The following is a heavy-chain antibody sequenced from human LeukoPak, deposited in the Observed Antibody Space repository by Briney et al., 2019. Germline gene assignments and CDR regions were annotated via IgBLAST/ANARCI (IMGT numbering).Heavy chain of an antibody. CDR1: GYTFTSYG. D-gene: IGHD4-11*01. J-gene: IGHJ4*02. Sequence: ASVKVSCKASGYTFTSYGISWVRQAPGQGLEWMGWISAYNGNTNYAQKLQGRVTMTTDTSTSTAYMELRSLRSDDTAVYYCARDLWRVGLSGLPDYSTDYWGQGTLVTVSS. CDR2: ISAYNGNT. V-gene: IGHV1-18*01. CDR3: ARDLWRVGLSGLPDYSTDY.